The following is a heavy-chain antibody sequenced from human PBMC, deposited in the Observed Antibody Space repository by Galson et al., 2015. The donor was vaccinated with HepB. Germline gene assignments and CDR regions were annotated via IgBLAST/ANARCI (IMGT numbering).Heavy chain of an antibody. CDR2: VDPEDGET. J-gene: IGHJ6*03. CDR3: ATGGGYGGNPPGYYMDV. V-gene: IGHV1-69-2*01. Sequence: VKVSCKVSGYTFTDYYMHWVQQAPGKGLEWMGLVDPEDGETIYAEKFQGRVTITADTSTDTAYMELSSLRSEDTAVYYCATGGGYGGNPPGYYMDVWGKGTTVTVSS. CDR1: GYTFTDYY. D-gene: IGHD4-23*01.